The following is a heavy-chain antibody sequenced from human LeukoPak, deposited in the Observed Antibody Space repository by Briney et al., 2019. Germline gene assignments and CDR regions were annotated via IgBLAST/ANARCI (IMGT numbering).Heavy chain of an antibody. D-gene: IGHD3-3*01. V-gene: IGHV4-61*02. J-gene: IGHJ5*02. Sequence: SETLSLTCTVSGGPISSGSYYWSWIRQPAGKGLEWIGRIYTSGSTNYNPSLKSRLTISVDPSKTEFSLKQRYGSAHGTAVFYCARELTIFGVVIMGGWFDRWSQGTLVTVSS. CDR2: IYTSGST. CDR1: GGPISSGSYY. CDR3: ARELTIFGVVIMGGWFDR.